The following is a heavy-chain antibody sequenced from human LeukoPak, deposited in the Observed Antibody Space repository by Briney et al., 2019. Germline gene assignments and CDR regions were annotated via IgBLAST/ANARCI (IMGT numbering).Heavy chain of an antibody. CDR2: VSDNGGDT. CDR3: ARGTLAGYFLGY. Sequence: GGSLRLSCTASGFTFSTYAMTWVRQAPGKGLEWVSDVSDNGGDTSYADSGKGRFAISRDNAKNTVHLQMDSLRAEDSAQYYCARGTLAGYFLGYWGQGTLVTVSS. J-gene: IGHJ4*02. CDR1: GFTFSTYA. V-gene: IGHV3-23*01. D-gene: IGHD3-9*01.